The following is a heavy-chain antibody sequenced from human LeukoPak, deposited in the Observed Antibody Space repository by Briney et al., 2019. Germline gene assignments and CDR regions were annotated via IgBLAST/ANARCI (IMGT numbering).Heavy chain of an antibody. Sequence: SETLSLTCTVSGGSISSHYWSWIRQPPGKGLEWIGYIYTSGSTNYNPSLQSRVTISVDTSRSQFSLKLTSVTAADTAVYYCARQAYCGADCYSLDFWGQGTLVTVSS. V-gene: IGHV4-4*09. CDR2: IYTSGST. D-gene: IGHD2-21*02. CDR1: GGSISSHY. CDR3: ARQAYCGADCYSLDF. J-gene: IGHJ4*02.